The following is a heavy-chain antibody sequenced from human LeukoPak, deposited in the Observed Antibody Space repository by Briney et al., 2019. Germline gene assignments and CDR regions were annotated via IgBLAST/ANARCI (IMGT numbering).Heavy chain of an antibody. Sequence: PGGSLRLSCVVSGLTLSNYGMSWVRQAPGKGLEWVSGISERGGSTNYADSVKGRFTISRDNAKNTLYLQMNSLRAEDTAVYYCARAGYCSGGSCYWRNNYYYGMDVWGQGTTVTVSS. D-gene: IGHD2-15*01. V-gene: IGHV3-23*01. CDR3: ARAGYCSGGSCYWRNNYYYGMDV. J-gene: IGHJ6*02. CDR1: GLTLSNYG. CDR2: ISERGGST.